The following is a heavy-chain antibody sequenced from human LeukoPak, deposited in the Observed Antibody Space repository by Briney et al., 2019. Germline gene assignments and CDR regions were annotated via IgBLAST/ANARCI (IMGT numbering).Heavy chain of an antibody. CDR2: ISSSSSYI. CDR1: GFTFSSIS. J-gene: IGHJ3*02. D-gene: IGHD1-26*01. CDR3: ARLIVGAARGWAFDI. Sequence: GGSLSFSGAASGFTFSSISMNWVRQAQGKGLKWVSSISSSSSYIYYADSVKGRFTISRDNAKNSLYLQMNSLRAEDTAVYYCARLIVGAARGWAFDIWGQGTMVTVSS. V-gene: IGHV3-21*01.